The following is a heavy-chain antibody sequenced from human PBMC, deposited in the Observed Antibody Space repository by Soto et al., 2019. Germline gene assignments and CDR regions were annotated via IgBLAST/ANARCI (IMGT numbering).Heavy chain of an antibody. V-gene: IGHV3-23*01. CDR2: ISSSGRRT. D-gene: IGHD3-3*01. Sequence: PGGSLSLSCAGSGFTFANFGMGWVRQAPGKGLYWVSGISSSGRRTYYADSVKGRFTISRDNSKSTLYLQMDSLRADDTAVYYCAKVAKSGGVIKYFDSWGQGSLVTVSS. CDR3: AKVAKSGGVIKYFDS. CDR1: GFTFANFG. J-gene: IGHJ4*02.